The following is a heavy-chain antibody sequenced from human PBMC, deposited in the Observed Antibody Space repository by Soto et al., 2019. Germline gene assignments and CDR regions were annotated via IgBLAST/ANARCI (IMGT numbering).Heavy chain of an antibody. V-gene: IGHV1-69*13. CDR3: ARHDCISSSCYYYYYYVMDV. CDR1: GDTFSSYA. CDR2: IIPFFDTA. J-gene: IGHJ6*02. Sequence: SVKVSCKASGDTFSSYAMSWVRQAPGQGLEWMGGIIPFFDTANYAQQFQGRVTITADESTSTAYMELSSLRSEDTAVYYCARHDCISSSCYYYYYYVMDVWGQGTTVTVSS. D-gene: IGHD2-2*01.